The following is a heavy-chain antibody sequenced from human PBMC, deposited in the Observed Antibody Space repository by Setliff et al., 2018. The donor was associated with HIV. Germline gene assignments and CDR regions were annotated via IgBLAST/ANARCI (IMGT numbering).Heavy chain of an antibody. V-gene: IGHV4-4*09. CDR3: ARLGRAIDDGGSSLRLDF. D-gene: IGHD2-15*01. CDR2: ISSSGTT. CDR1: DDSFSNYD. Sequence: SETLSLTCVVSDDSFSNYDWTWIRQPPGKALEWIGYISSSGTTNYNPSLRSRVTISIETSNTRFSLWLRSVTAADTPTYFCARLGRAIDDGGSSLRLDFWGQGMLVTVSS. J-gene: IGHJ4*02.